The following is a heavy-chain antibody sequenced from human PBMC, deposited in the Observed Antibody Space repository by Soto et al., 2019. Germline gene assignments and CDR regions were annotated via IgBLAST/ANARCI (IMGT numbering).Heavy chain of an antibody. V-gene: IGHV1-46*01. D-gene: IGHD1-26*01. Sequence: QVQLVQSGAEVKKPGASVKVSCKASGYTFTSYYMHWVRQAPGQGLELMGIINTSGGSTSYAQKFQGRVTMTWDTSTSTVYMELSSLRSDDTAVYYCARDDPGELPEVCFDYWGQGTLVTVSS. CDR3: ARDDPGELPEVCFDY. CDR2: INTSGGST. J-gene: IGHJ4*02. CDR1: GYTFTSYY.